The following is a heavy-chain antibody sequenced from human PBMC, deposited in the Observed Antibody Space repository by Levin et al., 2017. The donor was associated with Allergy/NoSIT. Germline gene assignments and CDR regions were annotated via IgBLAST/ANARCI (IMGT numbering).Heavy chain of an antibody. D-gene: IGHD5-18*01. CDR2: IYHSGST. Sequence: SETLSLTCTVSGGSISSYYWSWIRQPPGKGLEWIGYIYHSGSTISSPSLKSRVTISIDTSRNQFSLRLRSVAAADTAVYYCASAGITAMIYYYNGLDVWGQGTTVTVSS. V-gene: IGHV4-59*12. CDR1: GGSISSYY. J-gene: IGHJ6*02. CDR3: ASAGITAMIYYYNGLDV.